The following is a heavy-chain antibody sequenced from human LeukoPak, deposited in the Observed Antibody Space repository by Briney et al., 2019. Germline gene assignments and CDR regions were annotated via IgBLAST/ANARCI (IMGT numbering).Heavy chain of an antibody. CDR1: GNSISSGSYY. Sequence: SQTLSLTCTVSGNSISSGSYYWSWIRQPAGKGLEWIGSIYTSGSTNYNPSLKSRVTISVDTSKNQFSLKLSSVTAADTAVYYCARAGGKLLWFGETPYYFDYWGQGTLVTVSS. D-gene: IGHD3-10*01. J-gene: IGHJ4*02. CDR2: IYTSGST. V-gene: IGHV4-61*02. CDR3: ARAGGKLLWFGETPYYFDY.